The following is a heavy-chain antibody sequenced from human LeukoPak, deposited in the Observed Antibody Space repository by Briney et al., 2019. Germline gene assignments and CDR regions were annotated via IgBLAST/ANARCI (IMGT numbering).Heavy chain of an antibody. CDR3: AARPPAIPYGMDV. V-gene: IGHV3-23*01. CDR2: ISGSGGST. J-gene: IGHJ6*02. Sequence: PGKSLRLSCAASGFTFSGYPIHWVRQAPGKGLEWVSAISGSGGSTYYADSVKGRFTISRDNSKNTLYLQMNSLRAEDTAVYYCAARPPAIPYGMDVWGQGTTVTVSS. D-gene: IGHD5-18*01. CDR1: GFTFSGYP.